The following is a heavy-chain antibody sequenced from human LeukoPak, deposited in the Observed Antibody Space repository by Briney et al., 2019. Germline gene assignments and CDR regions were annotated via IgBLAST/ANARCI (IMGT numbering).Heavy chain of an antibody. CDR1: GGIFSSYA. Sequence: GASVKVSCKASGGIFSSYAISWVRQAPGQGLEWMGRIIPILGIANYAQKFQGRVTITADKSTSTAYMELSSLRSEDTAVYYCARDSVDTAILTEGDYWGQGTLVTVSS. V-gene: IGHV1-69*04. CDR2: IIPILGIA. D-gene: IGHD5-18*01. J-gene: IGHJ4*02. CDR3: ARDSVDTAILTEGDY.